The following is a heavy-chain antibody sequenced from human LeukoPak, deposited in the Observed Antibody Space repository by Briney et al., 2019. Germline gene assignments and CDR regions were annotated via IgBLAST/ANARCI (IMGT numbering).Heavy chain of an antibody. CDR2: ITFTGTT. J-gene: IGHJ4*02. CDR3: STAKFDY. V-gene: IGHV3-48*01. CDR1: GVTLSGYS. Sequence: GGSLRLSCAASGVTLSGYSMNWVRQAPGKGLEWVSHITFTGTTYYADSVKGRFTISSDNAKKSLSLQMNSLRAEDTAIYYCSTAKFDYWGQGTLVTVSS.